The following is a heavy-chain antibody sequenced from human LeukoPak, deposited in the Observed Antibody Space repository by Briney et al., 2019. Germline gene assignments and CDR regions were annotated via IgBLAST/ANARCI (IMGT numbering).Heavy chain of an antibody. Sequence: GGSLRLSCAASGFTFSSYAMSWVRQAPGKGLEWVSAISGSGGSTYYADSVKGRFTVSRDNAKNSLYLQMNSLRAEDTAVYYCARDGSGSGDYWGQGTLVTVSS. J-gene: IGHJ4*02. D-gene: IGHD2-15*01. CDR1: GFTFSSYA. V-gene: IGHV3-23*01. CDR3: ARDGSGSGDY. CDR2: ISGSGGST.